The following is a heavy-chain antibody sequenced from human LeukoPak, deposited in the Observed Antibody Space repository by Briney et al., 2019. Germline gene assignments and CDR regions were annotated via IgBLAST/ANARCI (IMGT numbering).Heavy chain of an antibody. D-gene: IGHD1-20*01. CDR3: ARETGWGITGSSFDY. V-gene: IGHV3-48*03. CDR2: ISSSGSTI. Sequence: SGGSLRLSSAASGFTFSSYEMNWVRQAPGKGLEWVSYISSSGSTIYYADSVKGRFTISRDNAKNSPYLQMNSLRAEDTAVYYCARETGWGITGSSFDYWGQGTLVTVSS. J-gene: IGHJ4*02. CDR1: GFTFSSYE.